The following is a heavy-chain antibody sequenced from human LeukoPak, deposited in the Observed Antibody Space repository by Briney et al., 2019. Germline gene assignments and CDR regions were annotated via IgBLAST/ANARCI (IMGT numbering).Heavy chain of an antibody. Sequence: ASVKVSCKASGYTFTGYYMHWVRQAPGQGLEWMGWINPNSGGTNYAQKFQGRVTMTRDTSISTAYMELSRLRSDDTAVYYCARDFSGATYYYDSSGPYYFDYWGQGTLVTVSS. D-gene: IGHD3-22*01. V-gene: IGHV1-2*02. J-gene: IGHJ4*02. CDR3: ARDFSGATYYYDSSGPYYFDY. CDR2: INPNSGGT. CDR1: GYTFTGYY.